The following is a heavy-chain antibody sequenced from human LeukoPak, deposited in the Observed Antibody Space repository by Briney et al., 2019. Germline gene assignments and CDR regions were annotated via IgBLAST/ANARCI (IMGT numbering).Heavy chain of an antibody. V-gene: IGHV4-30-4*01. CDR3: ARALGYCSGGSCTRGYNWFDP. Sequence: SQTLSLTCTVSGGSNSSGDYYWSWIRQPPGKGLEWIGYIYYSGSTYYNPSLKSRVTISVDTSKNQFSLKLSSVTAADTAVYYCARALGYCSGGSCTRGYNWFDPWGQGTLVTVPS. J-gene: IGHJ5*02. CDR1: GGSNSSGDYY. CDR2: IYYSGST. D-gene: IGHD2-15*01.